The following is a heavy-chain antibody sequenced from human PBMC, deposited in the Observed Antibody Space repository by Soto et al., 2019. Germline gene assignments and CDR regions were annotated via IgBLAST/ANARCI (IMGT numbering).Heavy chain of an antibody. CDR3: AHTTTPVTRWFEP. J-gene: IGHJ5*02. CDR1: GFSLTTSGVG. CDR2: IYWADDK. D-gene: IGHD4-17*01. V-gene: IGHV2-5*02. Sequence: QITLKESGPPLVKPTQTLTLTCTFSGFSLTTSGVGVGWIRQPPGKALEWLALIYWADDKRYIPSLKSRLTIPKDTSKIQLVLTTTNMDPADTATYFCAHTTTPVTRWFEPWGQGTLVTVSS.